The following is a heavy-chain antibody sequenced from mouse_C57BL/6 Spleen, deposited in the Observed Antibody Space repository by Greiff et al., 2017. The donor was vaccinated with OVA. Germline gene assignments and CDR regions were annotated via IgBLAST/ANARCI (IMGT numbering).Heavy chain of an antibody. CDR2: IRNKANGYTT. Sequence: EVKLMESGGGLVQPGGSLSLSCAASGFTFTDYYMSWVRQPPGKALEWLGFIRNKANGYTTEYSASVKGRFTISRDNSQSILYLQMNALRAEDSATYYCARSLYYGNYLWYFDVWGTGTTVTVSS. CDR3: ARSLYYGNYLWYFDV. V-gene: IGHV7-3*01. J-gene: IGHJ1*03. CDR1: GFTFTDYY. D-gene: IGHD2-1*01.